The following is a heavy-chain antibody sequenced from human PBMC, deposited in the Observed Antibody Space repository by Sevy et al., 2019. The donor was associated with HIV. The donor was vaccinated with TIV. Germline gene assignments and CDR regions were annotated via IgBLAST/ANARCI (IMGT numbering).Heavy chain of an antibody. CDR1: GFTFRSYS. Sequence: GGSLRLSCAASGFTFRSYSMNWVRQAPGKGLEWLSSISDDSRYIYYSDSVKGRFTISRANAKSSLYLQMNSLGVEDTAIYYCAGDITIFGVVSGIDYWGQGNLVTVSS. J-gene: IGHJ4*02. V-gene: IGHV3-21*01. CDR2: ISDDSRYI. CDR3: AGDITIFGVVSGIDY. D-gene: IGHD3-3*01.